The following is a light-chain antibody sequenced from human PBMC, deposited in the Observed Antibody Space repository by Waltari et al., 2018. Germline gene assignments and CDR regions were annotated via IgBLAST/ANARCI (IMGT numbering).Light chain of an antibody. Sequence: QSVLTQPPSLSAAPRQKVTISCSASGSGVRIPYSSWYQQLPGTAPKLLVYGDNNRPSGIPDRFSASKSDTSVTLGITGLQTGDEATYFCAGWDKNLGVVVFAGGTKLTVL. J-gene: IGLJ3*02. CDR2: GDN. CDR1: GSGVRIPY. V-gene: IGLV1-51*01. CDR3: AGWDKNLGVVV.